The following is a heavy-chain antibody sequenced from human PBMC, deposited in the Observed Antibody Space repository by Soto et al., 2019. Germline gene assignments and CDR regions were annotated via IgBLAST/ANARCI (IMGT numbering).Heavy chain of an antibody. Sequence: QVQLVQSGAEVKKPGSSVKVSCKASGGTFSSYAISWVRQAPGQGLEWMGGIIPIFGTANYAQKFQGRVTITADESTSTAYMGLSSLRSEDTAVYYCARKFVLMVYAIFYYGMDVWGQGTTVTVSS. D-gene: IGHD2-8*01. CDR1: GGTFSSYA. CDR3: ARKFVLMVYAIFYYGMDV. CDR2: IIPIFGTA. V-gene: IGHV1-69*01. J-gene: IGHJ6*02.